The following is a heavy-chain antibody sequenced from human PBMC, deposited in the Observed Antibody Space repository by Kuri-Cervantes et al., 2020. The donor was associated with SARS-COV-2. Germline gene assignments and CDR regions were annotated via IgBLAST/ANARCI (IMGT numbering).Heavy chain of an antibody. CDR2: IVSCGSFI. V-gene: IGHV3-21*04. D-gene: IGHD2-15*01. CDR3: AKGAVAATYSDYYYGMDV. J-gene: IGHJ6*02. Sequence: GESLKISCAASGFTFSSYSMNWVRQDPGKGLEWVASIVSCGSFIKYADSVKGRFTISRDNAKNSLLLQMNSLRAEDTALYYCAKGAVAATYSDYYYGMDVWGQGPTVTVSS. CDR1: GFTFSSYS.